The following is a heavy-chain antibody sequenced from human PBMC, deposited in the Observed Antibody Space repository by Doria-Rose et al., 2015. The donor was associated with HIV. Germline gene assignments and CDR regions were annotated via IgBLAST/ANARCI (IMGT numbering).Heavy chain of an antibody. CDR2: IFADDER. J-gene: IGHJ4*02. CDR3: ARIKSSRWYHKYYFDF. CDR1: GVSLSSPGMG. D-gene: IGHD6-13*01. V-gene: IGHV2-26*01. Sequence: QITLKESGPVLVKPTETLTLTCTVSGVSLSSPGMGVSWIRQPPGKALEWLVNIFADDERLYNTSLESRLTISSGTSKSQVVLTMTDMDPVDTATYYCARIKSSRWYHKYYFDFWGQGTLVIVSA.